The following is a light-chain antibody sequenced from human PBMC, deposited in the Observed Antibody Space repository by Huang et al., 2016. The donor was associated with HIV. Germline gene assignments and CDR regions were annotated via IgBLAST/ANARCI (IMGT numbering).Light chain of an antibody. CDR3: QQYNNYST. V-gene: IGKV1-5*03. J-gene: IGKJ4*01. CDR1: QSVANW. CDR2: KAS. Sequence: DIQMTQSPSTLSASVGDKVTITCRASQSVANWLAGYQKKAGRAPKLLFYKASSLESGVPSRFSGSGSGTDFTLTISNIQLDDFATYYCQQYNNYSTFGGGTKVEIK.